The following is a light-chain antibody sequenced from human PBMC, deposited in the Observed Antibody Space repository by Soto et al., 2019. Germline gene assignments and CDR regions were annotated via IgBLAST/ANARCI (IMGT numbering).Light chain of an antibody. J-gene: IGKJ2*01. CDR2: AAS. CDR3: QQYSSSPPYP. CDR1: QSVSSSY. Sequence: EIVLTQSPGTLSLSPGERATLSCRASQSVSSSYLAWYQQKPGQAPRLLIYAASTRATGIPDRFSGSGSGTDFTLTISRLEPDDFAVYYCQQYSSSPPYPFGQGTKVEIK. V-gene: IGKV3-20*01.